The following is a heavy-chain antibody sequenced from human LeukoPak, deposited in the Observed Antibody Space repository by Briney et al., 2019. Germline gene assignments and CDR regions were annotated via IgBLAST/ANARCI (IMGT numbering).Heavy chain of an antibody. Sequence: QPGASLRLSCAASGFTFSNYAMSWVRQAPGKGLGWVSAIVGSGGSTYYADSVKGRFSISRDNSKNTLFLQMNSLRVEDTALYYCSKWGDYDVLTGYYDSDFWGQGTLVTVSS. V-gene: IGHV3-23*01. CDR2: IVGSGGST. CDR3: SKWGDYDVLTGYYDSDF. CDR1: GFTFSNYA. J-gene: IGHJ4*02. D-gene: IGHD3-9*01.